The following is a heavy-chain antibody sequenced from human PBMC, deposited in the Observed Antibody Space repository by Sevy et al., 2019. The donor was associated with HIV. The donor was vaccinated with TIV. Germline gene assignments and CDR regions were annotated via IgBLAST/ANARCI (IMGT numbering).Heavy chain of an antibody. CDR3: ARDSDWLSAFDI. Sequence: GGSLRLSCAASGFTFSSYGMHWVRQAPGKGLEWVAVIWYDGSNKYYADSVKGRFTISRDNSKNTLYLQMNSLGAEDTAVYYCARDSDWLSAFDIWGQGTMVTVSS. CDR2: IWYDGSNK. J-gene: IGHJ3*02. D-gene: IGHD3-9*01. V-gene: IGHV3-33*01. CDR1: GFTFSSYG.